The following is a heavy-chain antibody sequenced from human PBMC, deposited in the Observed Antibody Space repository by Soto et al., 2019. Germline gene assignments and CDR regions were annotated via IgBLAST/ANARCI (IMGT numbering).Heavy chain of an antibody. CDR3: ARRMVRGARQPIYYYYVMDF. CDR2: IYPGDSDT. V-gene: IGHV5-51*01. Sequence: PGESLKISCKGSGYSFTSYWIGWVRQMPGKGLEWMGIIYPGDSDTRYSPSFQGQVTISADKSISTAYLQWSSLKASDTAMYYCARRMVRGARQPIYYYYVMDFCGQGTTVTVSS. D-gene: IGHD3-10*01. J-gene: IGHJ6*02. CDR1: GYSFTSYW.